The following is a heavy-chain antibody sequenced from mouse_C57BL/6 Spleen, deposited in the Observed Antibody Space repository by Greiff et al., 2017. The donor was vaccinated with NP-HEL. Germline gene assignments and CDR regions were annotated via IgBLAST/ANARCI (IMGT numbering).Heavy chain of an antibody. CDR2: INPSSGYT. Sequence: VQLQQSGAELARPGASVKMSCKASGYTFTSYTMHWVQQRPGQGLEWIGYINPSSGYTKYNQKFKDKATLTADKSSSTAYMQLSSLTSEDSAVYDCARFSTPTGLDYWGQGTTLTVSS. CDR1: GYTFTSYT. CDR3: ARFSTPTGLDY. D-gene: IGHD4-1*02. J-gene: IGHJ2*01. V-gene: IGHV1-4*01.